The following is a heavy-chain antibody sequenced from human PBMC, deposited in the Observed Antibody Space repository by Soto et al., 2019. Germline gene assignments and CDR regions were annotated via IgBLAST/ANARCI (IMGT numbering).Heavy chain of an antibody. V-gene: IGHV4-59*08. D-gene: IGHD1-26*01. CDR2: IYYSGST. CDR1: GGSISSYY. J-gene: IGHJ4*02. Sequence: PSETLSLTCTVSGGSISSYYWSWIRQPPGKGLEWIGYIYYSGSTNYNPSLKSRVTVSVDTSKNQFSLKLTSVTAADTAVYYCARLRGDLLNFDYWGQGTLVTVSS. CDR3: ARLRGDLLNFDY.